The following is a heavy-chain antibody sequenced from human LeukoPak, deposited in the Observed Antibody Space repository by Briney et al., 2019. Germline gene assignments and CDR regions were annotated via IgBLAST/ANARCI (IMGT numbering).Heavy chain of an antibody. J-gene: IGHJ3*02. CDR1: GGSISSGGYY. D-gene: IGHD3-22*01. CDR3: ASRLSSGYYYGAFDI. V-gene: IGHV4-30-2*01. Sequence: PSETLSLTCTVSGGSISSGGYYWSWIRQPPGKGLEWIGYIYYSGSTYYNPSLKSRVTISVDTSKNQFSLKLSSVTAADTAVYYCASRLSSGYYYGAFDIWGQGTMVTVSS. CDR2: IYYSGST.